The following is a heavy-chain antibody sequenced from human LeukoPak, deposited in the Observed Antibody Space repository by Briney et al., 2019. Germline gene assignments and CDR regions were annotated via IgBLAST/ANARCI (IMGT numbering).Heavy chain of an antibody. J-gene: IGHJ4*02. V-gene: IGHV4-39*01. D-gene: IGHD3-10*01. CDR2: VYSSGSA. Sequence: PSETLSLTCAVSGGSINSNTYYWGWIRQPPGKGLEWIGSVYSSGSAYDNPSLKSRVAISADTSKDQLSLRLSSVTAPDTAVYYCARRSRSGFFDYWGQGTLVTVSS. CDR1: GGSINSNTYY. CDR3: ARRSRSGFFDY.